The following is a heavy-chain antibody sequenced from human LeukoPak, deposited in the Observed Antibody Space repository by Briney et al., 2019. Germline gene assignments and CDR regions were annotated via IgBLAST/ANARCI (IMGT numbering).Heavy chain of an antibody. J-gene: IGHJ4*02. CDR2: FDPEDGET. D-gene: IGHD6-13*01. CDR3: ATDFEGSAAGDY. V-gene: IGHV1-24*01. CDR1: GYTLTELS. Sequence: ASVKVSCKVSGYTLTELSMHWVRQAPGKGLEWMGGFDPEDGETIYAQKFQGRVTMTEDTSTDTAYMELSSLRSEDTAVYYCATDFEGSAAGDYWGQGTLVTVSS.